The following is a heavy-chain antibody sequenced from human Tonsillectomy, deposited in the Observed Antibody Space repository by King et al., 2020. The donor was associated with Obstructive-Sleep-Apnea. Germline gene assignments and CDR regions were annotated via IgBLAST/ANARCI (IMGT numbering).Heavy chain of an antibody. D-gene: IGHD3-10*01. V-gene: IGHV3-30-3*01. CDR3: AKDLTMVRGVSFFCY. CDR2: ISYDGSNK. CDR1: GFTFSSYA. J-gene: IGHJ4*02. Sequence: VQLVESGGGVVQPGRSLRLSCAASGFTFSSYAMHWVRQAPGKGLEWVAVISYDGSNKYYADSVKGRFTISRDNSKNTLYLQMNSLSAEDTAVYYFAKDLTMVRGVSFFCYWGQGTLVPVSS.